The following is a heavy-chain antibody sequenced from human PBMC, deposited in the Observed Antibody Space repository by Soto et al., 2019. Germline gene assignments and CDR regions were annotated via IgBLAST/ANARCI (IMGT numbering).Heavy chain of an antibody. Sequence: EVQLVESGGGLVKPGGSLRLSCAASGFTFKGAWMNWVRQAPGKGLEWVGRVKSSVNGGAKDYAAPVKCRFTISRDDSKNMLYLQMNSLITEDTAFYYCSADLPDWGAYAFDYWGQGTLVTVSS. D-gene: IGHD3-16*01. V-gene: IGHV3-15*07. J-gene: IGHJ4*02. CDR3: SADLPDWGAYAFDY. CDR2: VKSSVNGGAK. CDR1: GFTFKGAW.